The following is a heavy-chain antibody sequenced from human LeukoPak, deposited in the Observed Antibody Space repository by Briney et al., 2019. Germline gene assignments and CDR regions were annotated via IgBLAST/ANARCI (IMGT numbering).Heavy chain of an antibody. J-gene: IGHJ4*02. Sequence: RSLRLSCAASGFTFSSYGMHWVRQAPGKWLEWVAVIWYDGSNKYYADSVKGRFTISRDNSKNTLYLQMNSLRAEDTAVYYCARAPTYQLLSEFIDYWSQGTLVTVSS. CDR1: GFTFSSYG. CDR3: ARAPTYQLLSEFIDY. D-gene: IGHD2-2*01. V-gene: IGHV3-33*01. CDR2: IWYDGSNK.